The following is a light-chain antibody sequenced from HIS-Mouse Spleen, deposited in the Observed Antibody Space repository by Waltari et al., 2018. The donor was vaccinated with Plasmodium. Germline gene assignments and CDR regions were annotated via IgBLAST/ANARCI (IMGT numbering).Light chain of an antibody. Sequence: SYELTQPPSVSVSPGQTARITCSGDALPKKSAYWYQHESGQAPVLGIYEDSKRPSGIPARFSGSSSGTMATVTISGAQVEDEADYYCYSTDSSGNHRVFGGGTKLTVL. CDR2: EDS. J-gene: IGLJ3*02. V-gene: IGLV3-10*01. CDR1: ALPKKS. CDR3: YSTDSSGNHRV.